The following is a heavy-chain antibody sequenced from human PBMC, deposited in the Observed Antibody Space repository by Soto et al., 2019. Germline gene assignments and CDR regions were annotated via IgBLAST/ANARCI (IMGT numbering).Heavy chain of an antibody. Sequence: SETLSLTCTVSGGSVSSGGYYWSWIRQPPGKGLEWIGYIYYSGSTNYNPSLKSRVTISVDTSKNQFSLKLSSVTAADTAVYYCARATIVLVPAAMVSHWFDPWGQGTLVTVSS. CDR2: IYYSGST. CDR1: GGSVSSGGYY. V-gene: IGHV4-61*08. D-gene: IGHD2-2*01. CDR3: ARATIVLVPAAMVSHWFDP. J-gene: IGHJ5*02.